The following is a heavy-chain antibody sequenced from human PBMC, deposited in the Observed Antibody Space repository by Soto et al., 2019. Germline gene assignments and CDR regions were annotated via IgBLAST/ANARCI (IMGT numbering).Heavy chain of an antibody. CDR3: ARGIATGQLDP. CDR1: GYTFTRYT. D-gene: IGHD2-15*01. Sequence: ASVKVSCKASGYTFTRYTMNWVRQAPGQRLEWMGWINPDNGNTKSSQKFQDRVIITRDTSASTAYMDLGSLRSEDTAVYYCARGIATGQLDPWGQGTLVTVSS. CDR2: INPDNGNT. J-gene: IGHJ5*02. V-gene: IGHV1-3*01.